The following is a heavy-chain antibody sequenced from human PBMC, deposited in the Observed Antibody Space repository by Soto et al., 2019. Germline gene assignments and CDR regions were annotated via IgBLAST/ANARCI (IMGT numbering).Heavy chain of an antibody. CDR3: ARGIATGQLDP. CDR1: GYTFTRYT. D-gene: IGHD2-15*01. Sequence: ASVKVSCKASGYTFTRYTMNWVRQAPGQRLEWMGWINPDNGNTKSSQKFQDRVIITRDTSASTAYMDLGSLRSEDTAVYYCARGIATGQLDPWGQGTLVTVSS. CDR2: INPDNGNT. J-gene: IGHJ5*02. V-gene: IGHV1-3*01.